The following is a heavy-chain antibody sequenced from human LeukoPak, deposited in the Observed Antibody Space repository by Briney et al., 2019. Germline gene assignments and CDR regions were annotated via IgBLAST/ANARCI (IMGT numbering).Heavy chain of an antibody. CDR3: ASEDCGATRGIGAFDI. V-gene: IGHV3-33*01. CDR1: GFTFSSYG. D-gene: IGHD4-17*01. Sequence: GGSLRLSCAASGFTFSSYGMHWVRQAPGKGLEWVAVIWYDGSNKYYADSVKGRFTISRDNSKNTLYLQMNSLRAEDTAVYYCASEDCGATRGIGAFDIWGQGTMVTVSS. J-gene: IGHJ3*02. CDR2: IWYDGSNK.